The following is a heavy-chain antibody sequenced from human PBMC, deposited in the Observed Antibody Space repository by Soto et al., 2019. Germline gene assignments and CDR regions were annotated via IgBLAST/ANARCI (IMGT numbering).Heavy chain of an antibody. Sequence: QVQLVQSGAEVKKPGASMEVSCKASGYTFTNYDISWVRQAPGQGLEWMGWISAYNGNTNYAQNFRGRLTMTTDTSTSTTYMELSSLRSDDTAMYYCARGGWSRLDYWGQGTLVTVSS. D-gene: IGHD2-8*02. J-gene: IGHJ4*02. CDR1: GYTFTNYD. V-gene: IGHV1-18*01. CDR2: ISAYNGNT. CDR3: ARGGWSRLDY.